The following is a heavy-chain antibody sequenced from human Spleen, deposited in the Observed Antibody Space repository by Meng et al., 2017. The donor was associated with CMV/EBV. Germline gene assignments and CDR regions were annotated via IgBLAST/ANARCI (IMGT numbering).Heavy chain of an antibody. CDR1: GGSVSSGSYY. CDR3: ARDPSGYSYGVGY. V-gene: IGHV4-61*01. D-gene: IGHD5-18*01. J-gene: IGHJ4*02. Sequence: VSGGSVSSGSYYWSWIRQSPGKGLEWIGYIYYSGSTNYNPSLKSRVTISVDTSKNQFSLKLSSVTAADTAVYYCARDPSGYSYGVGYWGQGTLVTVSS. CDR2: IYYSGST.